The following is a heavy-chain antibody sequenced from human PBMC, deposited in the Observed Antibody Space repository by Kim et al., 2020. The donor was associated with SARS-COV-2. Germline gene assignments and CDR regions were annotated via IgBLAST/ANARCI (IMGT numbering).Heavy chain of an antibody. Sequence: GGSLRLSCAASGFTFDDYAMHWVRQAPGKGLEWVSGISWNSGSIGYADSVKGRFTISRDNAKNSLYLQMNSLRAEDTALYYCAKCPGSSYYYGMDVWGQGTTVTVSS. D-gene: IGHD2-15*01. CDR1: GFTFDDYA. J-gene: IGHJ6*02. CDR2: ISWNSGSI. CDR3: AKCPGSSYYYGMDV. V-gene: IGHV3-9*01.